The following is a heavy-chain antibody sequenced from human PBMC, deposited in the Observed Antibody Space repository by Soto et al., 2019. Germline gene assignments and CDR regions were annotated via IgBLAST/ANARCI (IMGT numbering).Heavy chain of an antibody. Sequence: EVQLVDSGGGLVQPGGSLRLSCAASGFIFSNYVMSWVRQAPGKGLEWVTSISDSGGTSYYADSVKGRFTISRDNSKNTLYLQMNSLRDDDTAIYYCAKRPRALLTFDYWGQGTLVTVSS. CDR3: AKRPRALLTFDY. V-gene: IGHV3-23*04. D-gene: IGHD1-26*01. J-gene: IGHJ4*02. CDR2: ISDSGGTS. CDR1: GFIFSNYV.